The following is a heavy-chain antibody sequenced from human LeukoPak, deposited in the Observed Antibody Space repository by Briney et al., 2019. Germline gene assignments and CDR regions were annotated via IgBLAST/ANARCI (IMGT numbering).Heavy chain of an antibody. D-gene: IGHD3-3*01. CDR3: ARYRPSESRSGEVTSFDF. Sequence: SETLTLTCIVSGGSIGGYYWSWIRQPPGKGLELVGHIHYTGATTYSPSLKSRATILLDTSENHFSLKLRSVTTADTAVYYCARYRPSESRSGEVTSFDFWGQGTLVTVSS. V-gene: IGHV4-59*01. J-gene: IGHJ4*02. CDR1: GGSIGGYY. CDR2: IHYTGAT.